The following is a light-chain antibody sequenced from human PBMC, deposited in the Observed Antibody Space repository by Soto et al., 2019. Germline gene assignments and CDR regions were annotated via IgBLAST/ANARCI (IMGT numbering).Light chain of an antibody. CDR2: DTS. CDR1: QSVTSY. Sequence: EIVLTQSPATLSLSPGESATLSCRASQSVTSYLAWYQQKPGQAPRLLIYDTSNRATGIPARFSGSGSGTDFTLNISSLEPEDFAVYYCQQRSNWPLTFGGGTKV. J-gene: IGKJ4*01. CDR3: QQRSNWPLT. V-gene: IGKV3-11*01.